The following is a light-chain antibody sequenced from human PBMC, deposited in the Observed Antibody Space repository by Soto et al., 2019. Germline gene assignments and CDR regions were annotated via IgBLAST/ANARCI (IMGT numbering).Light chain of an antibody. CDR3: QQYTNCPLT. Sequence: DIQMTQSPSTLSASVGDRVTITCRASQSISSWLAWYQQKPGKAPKLLIHEASRLETGVPSRFSGSESGTEFTLTISGLHAEDSATYSCQQYTNCPLTFGGGTKVDIK. CDR1: QSISSW. J-gene: IGKJ4*01. CDR2: EAS. V-gene: IGKV1-5*01.